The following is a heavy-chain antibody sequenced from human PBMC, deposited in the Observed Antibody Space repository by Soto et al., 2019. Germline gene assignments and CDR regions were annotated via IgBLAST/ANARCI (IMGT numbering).Heavy chain of an antibody. D-gene: IGHD1-7*01. CDR1: GFTFSSYE. Sequence: TGGSLRLSCAASGFTFSSYEMNWVRQAPGKGLEWVSYISTSGSTIYYADSVKGRFTISRDNAKNSLNLQMNSLRAEDTAVYYCARVISGTYVDYWGRGTLVTVPQ. CDR3: ARVISGTYVDY. CDR2: ISTSGSTI. V-gene: IGHV3-48*03. J-gene: IGHJ4*02.